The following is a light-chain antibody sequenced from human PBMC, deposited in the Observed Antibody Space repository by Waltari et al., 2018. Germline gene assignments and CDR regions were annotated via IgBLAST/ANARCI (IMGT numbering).Light chain of an antibody. CDR3: QQSYSTWT. CDR2: VAS. Sequence: DIQMTQSPPSLSASVGDRVIITCRASQSINTNLNWYQQKPGKAPKPLIYVASSLQSGVPSRFSGTGSGTDFTLTINSLQPEDFATYYCQQSYSTWTFGQGTKVEIK. CDR1: QSINTN. J-gene: IGKJ1*01. V-gene: IGKV1-39*01.